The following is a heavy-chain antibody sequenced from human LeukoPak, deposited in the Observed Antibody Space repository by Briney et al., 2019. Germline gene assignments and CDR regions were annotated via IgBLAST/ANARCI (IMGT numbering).Heavy chain of an antibody. CDR2: INPNSGGT. J-gene: IGHJ3*02. V-gene: IGHV1-2*06. D-gene: IGHD3-3*01. Sequence: ASVKVSCKASGYTFTGYYMHWVRQAPGQGLEWMGRINPNSGGTNYAQKFQGRVTMTEDTSTDTAYMELSSLRSEDTAVYYCATGVLRFLEWPWNAFDIWGQGTMVTVSS. CDR1: GYTFTGYY. CDR3: ATGVLRFLEWPWNAFDI.